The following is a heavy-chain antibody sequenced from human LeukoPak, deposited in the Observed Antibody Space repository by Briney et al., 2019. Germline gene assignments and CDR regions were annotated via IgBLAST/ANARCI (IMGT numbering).Heavy chain of an antibody. Sequence: GGSLRLSCAASGFTFSSYGMHWVRQAPGKGLEWVAVICYDGSNKYYADSVKGRFTISRDNAKNSLYLQMNSLRAEDTAVYYCARDLGNYYDSSGHNPFDYWGQGTLVTVSS. J-gene: IGHJ4*02. V-gene: IGHV3-33*01. CDR1: GFTFSSYG. CDR3: ARDLGNYYDSSGHNPFDY. D-gene: IGHD3-22*01. CDR2: ICYDGSNK.